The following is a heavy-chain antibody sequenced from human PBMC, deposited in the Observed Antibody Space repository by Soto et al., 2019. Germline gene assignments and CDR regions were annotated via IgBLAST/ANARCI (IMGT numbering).Heavy chain of an antibody. CDR1: GGSISSGGYY. CDR2: IYYSGST. CDR3: ARDRAGWSGQYGMDV. V-gene: IGHV4-31*03. J-gene: IGHJ6*02. Sequence: LSLTCTVSGGSISSGGYYWSWIRQHPGKGLEWIGYIYYSGSTYYNPSLKSRVTISVDTSKNQFSLKLSSVTAADTAVYYCARDRAGWSGQYGMDVWGQGTTVTVSS. D-gene: IGHD3-3*01.